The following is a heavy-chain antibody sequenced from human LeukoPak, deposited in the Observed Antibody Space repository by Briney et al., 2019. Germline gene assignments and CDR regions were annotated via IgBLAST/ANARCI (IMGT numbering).Heavy chain of an antibody. V-gene: IGHV4-39*01. Sequence: KPSETLSLTCTVSGGSISSSSYYWGWIRQPPGKGLEWIGSIYYSGSTHYNPSLKSRVTISVDTSKNQFSLKLSSVTAADTAVYYCARLAYSGSYYWGQGTLVTVSS. CDR2: IYYSGST. J-gene: IGHJ4*02. D-gene: IGHD1-26*01. CDR3: ARLAYSGSYY. CDR1: GGSISSSSYY.